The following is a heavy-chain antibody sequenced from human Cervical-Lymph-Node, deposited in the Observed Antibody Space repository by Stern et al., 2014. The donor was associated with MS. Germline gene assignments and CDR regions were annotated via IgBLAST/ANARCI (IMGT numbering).Heavy chain of an antibody. V-gene: IGHV3-9*01. D-gene: IGHD3-16*02. CDR3: AKDISERHYYFDS. J-gene: IGHJ4*02. Sequence: VQLVESGGGSVQPGRSLRLSCAASGFTFDDCAMHWVRQAPGKGLEWVSGISWNSNNISYADSVRGLFTISRYNAKNSLYLQMNGLRPEDTALYYCAKDISERHYYFDSWGEGTLVTVSS. CDR1: GFTFDDCA. CDR2: ISWNSNNI.